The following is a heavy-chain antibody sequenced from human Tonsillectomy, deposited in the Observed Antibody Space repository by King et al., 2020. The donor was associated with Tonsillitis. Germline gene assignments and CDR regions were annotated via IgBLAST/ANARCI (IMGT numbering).Heavy chain of an antibody. D-gene: IGHD3-9*01. CDR2: INPNSGGT. J-gene: IGHJ6*03. CDR3: ASDRQATDNVDRLYMDV. V-gene: IGHV1-2*02. Sequence: VQLVESGPEVKKPGASVKVSCKASGYTFTGYYMHWVRQAPGQGLEWMGWINPNSGGTNYAQKFQGRVTMTRDTSISTAYMELSRLRSDDTAVHYCASDRQATDNVDRLYMDVWGKGTTVTVSS. CDR1: GYTFTGYY.